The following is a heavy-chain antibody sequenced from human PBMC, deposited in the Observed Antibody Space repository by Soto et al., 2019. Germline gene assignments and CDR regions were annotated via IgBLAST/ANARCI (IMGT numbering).Heavy chain of an antibody. CDR2: IIPIFGTA. J-gene: IGHJ5*02. CDR3: AREGAAAGTGPRWFDP. CDR1: GGTFSSYA. Sequence: GASVKVSCKASGGTFSSYAISWVRQAPGQGLEWMGGIIPIFGTANYAQKFQGRVTITADESTSTAYMELSSLRSEDTAVYYCAREGAAAGTGPRWFDPWGQGTLVTVS. D-gene: IGHD6-13*01. V-gene: IGHV1-69*13.